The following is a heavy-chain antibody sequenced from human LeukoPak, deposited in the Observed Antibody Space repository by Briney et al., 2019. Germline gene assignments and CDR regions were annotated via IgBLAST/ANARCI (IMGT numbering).Heavy chain of an antibody. J-gene: IGHJ4*02. V-gene: IGHV4-34*01. D-gene: IGHD2-2*01. CDR3: ARGLCTSCPHFDY. CDR1: GGSFSGYY. Sequence: SETLSLTCTVSGGSFSGYYWSWIRQPPGKGLEWIGEINHSGSTNYNPSLKSRVTISVDTSKNQFSLKLSSVTAADTAVYYCARGLCTSCPHFDYWGQGTLVTVSS. CDR2: INHSGST.